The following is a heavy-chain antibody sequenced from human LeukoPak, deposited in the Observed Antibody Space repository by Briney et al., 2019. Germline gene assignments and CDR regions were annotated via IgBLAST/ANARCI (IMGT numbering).Heavy chain of an antibody. CDR1: GGSFSAYY. CDR3: AIADTSGWTRFDY. V-gene: IGHV4-34*01. Sequence: SETLSLTCAVYGGSFSAYYWSWIRQPPGKGLEWIGEINHSGSTNYNPSLTSRVAISVDASKNQFSLKLTSVTAADTAVYYCAIADTSGWTRFDYWGQGTLVTVSS. D-gene: IGHD6-19*01. J-gene: IGHJ4*02. CDR2: INHSGST.